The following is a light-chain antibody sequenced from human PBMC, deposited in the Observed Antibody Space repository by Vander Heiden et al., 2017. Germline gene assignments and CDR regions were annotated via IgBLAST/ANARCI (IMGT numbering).Light chain of an antibody. Sequence: QSVLTQPPSASGTPGQRVTISWSGSSSNIGSNYVYWYQQLPGTAPKLLIYSNNQRPSGVPDRFSGSKSGTSASLAISGLRSEDEADYYCAACDDSLSGPVFGGGTKLTIL. CDR2: SNN. J-gene: IGLJ3*02. CDR1: SSNIGSNY. V-gene: IGLV1-47*02. CDR3: AACDDSLSGPV.